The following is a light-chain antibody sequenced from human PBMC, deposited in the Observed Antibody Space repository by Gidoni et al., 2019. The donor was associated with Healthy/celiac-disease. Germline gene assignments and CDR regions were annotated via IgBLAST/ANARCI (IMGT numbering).Light chain of an antibody. CDR2: KAS. V-gene: IGKV1-5*03. Sequence: DIQMTRSPSTLSASVGDRVTITCRASQSISSWLAWYQQKPGKAPKLLIYKASSLESWVPSRFSGSGSGTGFTLTISSLQPDDCATYYCQQYNSYSFTFGPGTKVEIK. CDR1: QSISSW. CDR3: QQYNSYSFT. J-gene: IGKJ3*01.